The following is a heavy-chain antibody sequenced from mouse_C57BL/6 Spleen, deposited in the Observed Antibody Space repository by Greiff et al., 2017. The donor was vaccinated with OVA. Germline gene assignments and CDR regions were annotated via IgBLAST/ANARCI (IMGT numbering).Heavy chain of an antibody. CDR2: INPSNGGT. CDR3: ARFPNLLLRSGGYCDV. D-gene: IGHD1-1*01. Sequence: QVQLQQPGTELVKPGASVKLSCKASGYTFTSYWMHWVKQRPGQGLEWIGNINPSNGGTNYNEKFKSKATLTVDKSSSTAYMQLSSLTSEDSAVYYCARFPNLLLRSGGYCDVWGTGTTVTVSS. J-gene: IGHJ1*03. V-gene: IGHV1-53*01. CDR1: GYTFTSYW.